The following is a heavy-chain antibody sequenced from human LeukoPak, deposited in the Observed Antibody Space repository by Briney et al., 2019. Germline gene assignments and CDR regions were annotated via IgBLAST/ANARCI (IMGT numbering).Heavy chain of an antibody. CDR3: ARDQIVGRHFDY. CDR2: IYYSGST. Sequence: SETLSLTCTVSGGSISSSSYYWGWIRQPPGKGLEWIGSIYYSGSTYYNPSLKSRVTISVDTSKNQFSLKLSSVTAADTAVYYCARDQIVGRHFDYWGRGTLVTVSS. J-gene: IGHJ4*02. CDR1: GGSISSSSYY. V-gene: IGHV4-39*07. D-gene: IGHD2/OR15-2a*01.